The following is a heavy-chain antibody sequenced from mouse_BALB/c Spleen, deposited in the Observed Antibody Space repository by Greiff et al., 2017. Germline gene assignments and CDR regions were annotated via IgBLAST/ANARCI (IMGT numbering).Heavy chain of an antibody. CDR1: GFTFSDYY. Sequence: DVKLVESGGGLVKPGGSLKLSCAASGFTFSDYYMYWVSQTPEKRLEWVATISDGGSYTYYPDSVKGRFTISRDNAKNNLYLQMSSLKSEDTAMYYCAREGLRGDFDYWGQGTTLTVSS. V-gene: IGHV5-4*02. D-gene: IGHD2-4*01. CDR3: AREGLRGDFDY. J-gene: IGHJ2*01. CDR2: ISDGGSYT.